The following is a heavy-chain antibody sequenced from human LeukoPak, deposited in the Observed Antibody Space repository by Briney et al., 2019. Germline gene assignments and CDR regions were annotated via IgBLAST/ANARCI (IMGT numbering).Heavy chain of an antibody. D-gene: IGHD3-10*01. V-gene: IGHV3-48*03. Sequence: PGGSLRLSCAASGFTFSSYEMNWVRQAPGKGLEWVSYISSSGSTIYYADSVKGRFTISRDNAKNSLYLQMNSLRAEDTAVCYCARTQYYYGSGSPDYWGQGTLVTVSS. CDR1: GFTFSSYE. CDR3: ARTQYYYGSGSPDY. J-gene: IGHJ4*02. CDR2: ISSSGSTI.